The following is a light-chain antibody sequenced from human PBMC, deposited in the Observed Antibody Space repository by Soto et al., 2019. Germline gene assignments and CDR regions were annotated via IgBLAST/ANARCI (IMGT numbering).Light chain of an antibody. CDR2: KAS. CDR3: QQYNSYPWT. CDR1: QGISSY. V-gene: IGKV1-5*03. Sequence: IQLGQSPSSLSSXVGXIXXXXXXASQGISSYLAWYQQKPGKAPKLLIYKASSLESGVPSRFSGSGSGTEFTLTISSLQPDDFATYYCQQYNSYPWTFGQGTKVDVK. J-gene: IGKJ1*01.